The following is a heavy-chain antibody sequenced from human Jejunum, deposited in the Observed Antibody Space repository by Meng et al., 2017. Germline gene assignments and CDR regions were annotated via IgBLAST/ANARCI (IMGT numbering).Heavy chain of an antibody. Sequence: DVQLVGSGGGLVQPGGSLRLSCAASGFIFSERWMHWVRQAPGKGLVWVSRIRYDGSSANYTDSVKGRFTISRDNAKNTLYLQMDSLRAEDTAVYYCAQSDYFHYWGQGALVTVSS. CDR1: GFIFSERW. CDR3: AQSDYFHY. CDR2: IRYDGSSA. J-gene: IGHJ4*02. V-gene: IGHV3-74*01.